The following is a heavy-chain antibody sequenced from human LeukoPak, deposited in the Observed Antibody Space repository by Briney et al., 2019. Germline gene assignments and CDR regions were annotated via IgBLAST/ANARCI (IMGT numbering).Heavy chain of an antibody. CDR3: AKAGAVAGTDWLDP. D-gene: IGHD6-19*01. V-gene: IGHV3-23*01. CDR1: GFTFSSYA. CDR2: ISGSGGST. Sequence: GGSLRLSCAASGFTFSSYAMSWVRQAPGKGLEWVSAISGSGGSTYYADSVGGRFTFCGDNSKNPLYLQMNSLGAEDTAVYYCAKAGAVAGTDWLDPWGEGTMVTVSS. J-gene: IGHJ5*02.